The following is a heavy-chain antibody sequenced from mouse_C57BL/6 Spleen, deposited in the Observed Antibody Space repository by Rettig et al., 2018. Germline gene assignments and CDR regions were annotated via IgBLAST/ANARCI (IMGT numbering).Heavy chain of an antibody. J-gene: IGHJ2*01. V-gene: IGHV1-15*01. CDR3: TREEIYYYGSSPYYFDY. D-gene: IGHD1-1*01. Sequence: YTFTDYEMHWVKQTPVHGLEWIGAIDPETGGTAYNQKFKGKAILTADKSSSTAYMEFRSLTSEDSAVYYCTREEIYYYGSSPYYFDYWGQGTTLTVSS. CDR1: YTFTDYE. CDR2: IDPETGGT.